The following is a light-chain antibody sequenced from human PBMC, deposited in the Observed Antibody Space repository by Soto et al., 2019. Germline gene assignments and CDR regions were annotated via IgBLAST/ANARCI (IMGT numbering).Light chain of an antibody. CDR1: QSVSSSY. CDR3: QQYGSSPRT. Sequence: EIVLTQSPGALSLSPGERATLSCGASQSVSSSYLAWYQQKPGQAPRLLIYCASTRATGIPDRFSGSGSGTDFTLTISRLEPEDFAVYYCQQYGSSPRTFGQGTKVDIK. J-gene: IGKJ1*01. V-gene: IGKV3-20*01. CDR2: CAS.